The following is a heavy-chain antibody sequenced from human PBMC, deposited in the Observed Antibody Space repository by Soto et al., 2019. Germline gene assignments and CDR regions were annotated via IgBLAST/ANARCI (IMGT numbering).Heavy chain of an antibody. Sequence: GGSLRLSCAASGFTFSSYSMNWVRQAPGKGLEWVSSISSSSSYIYYADSVKGRFTISRDNAKNSLYLQMNSLRAEDTAVYYCAREGITIFGVAPPGYYYMDVWGKGTTVTVSS. CDR1: GFTFSSYS. D-gene: IGHD3-3*01. J-gene: IGHJ6*03. V-gene: IGHV3-21*01. CDR3: AREGITIFGVAPPGYYYMDV. CDR2: ISSSSSYI.